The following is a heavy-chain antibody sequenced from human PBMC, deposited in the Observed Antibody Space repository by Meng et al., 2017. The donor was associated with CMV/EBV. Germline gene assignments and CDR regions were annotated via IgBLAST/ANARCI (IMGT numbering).Heavy chain of an antibody. J-gene: IGHJ3*02. D-gene: IGHD6-13*01. CDR1: GFTFSSYE. CDR2: ISSSGSTI. CDR3: ARDPSSSSWYPVDAFDI. Sequence: GGSLRLSCAASGFTFSSYEMNWVRRAPGRGLEWVSYISSSGSTIYYADSVKGRFTISRDNAKNSLYLQMNSLRAEDTAVYYCARDPSSSSWYPVDAFDIWGQGTMVTVSS. V-gene: IGHV3-48*03.